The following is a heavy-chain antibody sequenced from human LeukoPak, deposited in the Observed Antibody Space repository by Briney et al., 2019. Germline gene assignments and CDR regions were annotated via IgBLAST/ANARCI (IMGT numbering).Heavy chain of an antibody. CDR1: GFTFSSYG. V-gene: IGHV3-30*18. CDR3: AKDSPRVVVTATLDY. CDR2: ISYDGSNK. D-gene: IGHD2-21*02. Sequence: PGGSLRLSCAASGFTFSSYGMHWVRLAPGKGLEWVAVISYDGSNKYYADSVKGRFTISRDNSKNTLYLQMNSLRAEDTAVYYCAKDSPRVVVTATLDYWGQGTLVTVSS. J-gene: IGHJ4*02.